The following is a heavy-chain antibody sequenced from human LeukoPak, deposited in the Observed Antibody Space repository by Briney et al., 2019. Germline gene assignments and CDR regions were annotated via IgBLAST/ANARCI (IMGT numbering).Heavy chain of an antibody. CDR3: ASFRWAVGFEY. J-gene: IGHJ4*02. D-gene: IGHD2-15*01. CDR1: GGSCSGYY. V-gene: IGHV4-34*01. Sequence: SETLSLTCAVYGGSCSGYYWSYIRQPPGKGLEWIGEISHSGGTNYNPSLKSRLTISVDTSKNQFSLKLNSVTAADTAVYYCASFRWAVGFEYWDQGTLVTVSS. CDR2: ISHSGGT.